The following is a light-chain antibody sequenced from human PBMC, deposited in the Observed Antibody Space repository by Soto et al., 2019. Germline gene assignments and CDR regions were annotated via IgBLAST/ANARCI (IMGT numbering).Light chain of an antibody. CDR2: AAS. J-gene: IGKJ4*01. CDR3: QRYNSAPLT. CDR1: QSISSY. V-gene: IGKV1-27*01. Sequence: GARVTITSRASQSISSYLAWYQQKPGKVPKVLIFAASTLQSGVPSRFSGSGSGTDFTLTISSLQPEDVATYYCQRYNSAPLTFGGGTKV.